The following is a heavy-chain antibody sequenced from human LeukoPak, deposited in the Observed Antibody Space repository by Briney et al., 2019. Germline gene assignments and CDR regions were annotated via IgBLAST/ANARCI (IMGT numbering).Heavy chain of an antibody. V-gene: IGHV3-23*01. Sequence: GGSLRLSCAASGFTFSSYAMSWVRQAPGKGLEWVSAISGSGGSTYYADSVKGRFTISRDNSENTVYLQMNSLRAEDTAVYYCAKDGPEIANAYYYYMDVWGKGTTVTVSS. D-gene: IGHD2-21*01. CDR2: ISGSGGST. CDR3: AKDGPEIANAYYYYMDV. CDR1: GFTFSSYA. J-gene: IGHJ6*03.